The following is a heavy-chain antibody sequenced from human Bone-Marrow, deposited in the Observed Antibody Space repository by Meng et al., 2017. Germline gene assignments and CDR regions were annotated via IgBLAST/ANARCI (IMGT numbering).Heavy chain of an antibody. CDR2: ISGYNGNT. CDR1: GYTFTSYG. D-gene: IGHD3-10*01. V-gene: IGHV1-18*01. J-gene: IGHJ3*02. Sequence: QVQLVQSGAEVKKPGAPVMASCKASGYTFTSYGSTWVRQAPGQGLGWMGGISGYNGNTNYAQKLQGRVTMTTDTSTSTAYMELRSLRSDDTAVYYCARDLTWITMVRGVNDAFDIWGQGTMVTVSS. CDR3: ARDLTWITMVRGVNDAFDI.